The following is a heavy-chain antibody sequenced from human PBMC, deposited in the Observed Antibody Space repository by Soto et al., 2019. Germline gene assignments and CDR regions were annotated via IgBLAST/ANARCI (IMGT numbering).Heavy chain of an antibody. CDR3: ARARYGSGSPGVDY. V-gene: IGHV1-18*01. CDR2: SSAYNGNT. Sequence: QVPLVQSGAEVKKPGASVKFSCKASGYTFTSYGISWVRQAPGQGLEWMGWSSAYNGNTNYAQKLQGRVTMTTDTSTSTAYMELRSLRSDDTAVYYSARARYGSGSPGVDYWGQGTLVTVSS. D-gene: IGHD3-10*01. J-gene: IGHJ4*02. CDR1: GYTFTSYG.